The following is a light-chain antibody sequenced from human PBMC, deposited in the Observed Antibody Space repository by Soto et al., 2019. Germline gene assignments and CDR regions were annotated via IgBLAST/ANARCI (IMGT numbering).Light chain of an antibody. CDR3: QQYGSSPYT. CDR2: GAS. CDR1: QSVSSSY. V-gene: IGKV3-20*01. J-gene: IGKJ2*01. Sequence: EIVLTQSPGTLSLSPGERATLSCRASQSVSSSYLAWYQQKPGQAPRLLIYGASSRATGIPDRFSGSRSGTDFTLTISRLEPEDFAVYYCQQYGSSPYTFGQGTKLEIK.